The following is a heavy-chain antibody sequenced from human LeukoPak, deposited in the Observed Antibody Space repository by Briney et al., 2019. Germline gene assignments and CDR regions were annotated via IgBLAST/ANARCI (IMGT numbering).Heavy chain of an antibody. Sequence: SETLSLTCTVSGGSISSYYWSWIRQPPGKGLEWIGYIYYSGSTNYNPSLKSRVTISVDTSKNQVSLKLRSVTAADTAVYYCARVVWGGDFHYSLDVWGKGTTVIVSS. V-gene: IGHV4-59*08. CDR3: ARVVWGGDFHYSLDV. J-gene: IGHJ6*03. D-gene: IGHD7-27*01. CDR2: IYYSGST. CDR1: GGSISSYY.